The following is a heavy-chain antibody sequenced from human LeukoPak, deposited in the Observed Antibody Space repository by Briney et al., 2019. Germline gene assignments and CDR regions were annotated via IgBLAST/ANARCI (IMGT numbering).Heavy chain of an antibody. J-gene: IGHJ4*02. CDR2: IYHSGST. CDR1: GGSISSGGYY. D-gene: IGHD3-22*01. CDR3: ARLKLQHYYDSSGYDY. Sequence: PSQTLSLTCTVSGGSISSGGYYWSWIRQPPGKGLEWIGYIYHSGSTYYNPSFKSRVTISVDTSKNQFSLKLSSVTAADTAVYYCARLKLQHYYDSSGYDYWGQGTLVTVSS. V-gene: IGHV4-30-2*01.